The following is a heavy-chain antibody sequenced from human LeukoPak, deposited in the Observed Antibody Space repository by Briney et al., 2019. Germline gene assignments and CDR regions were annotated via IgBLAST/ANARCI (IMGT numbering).Heavy chain of an antibody. D-gene: IGHD3-10*01. J-gene: IGHJ4*02. Sequence: SETLSLTRTVSGGSISSYNWSWIRQPPGKGLEWIGYIYYSGSTNYNPSLKSRVTISVDTSKNQFSLKLSSVTAADTAVYYCARRIQNYYAPGAYFDYWGEGTLVSVS. CDR3: ARRIQNYYAPGAYFDY. V-gene: IGHV4-59*08. CDR2: IYYSGST. CDR1: GGSISSYN.